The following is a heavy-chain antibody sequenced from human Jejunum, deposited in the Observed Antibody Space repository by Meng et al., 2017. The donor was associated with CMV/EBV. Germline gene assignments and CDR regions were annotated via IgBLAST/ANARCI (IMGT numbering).Heavy chain of an antibody. CDR2: ISCYNGDT. J-gene: IGHJ4*02. D-gene: IGHD6-19*01. CDR1: VYTFTHHG. Sequence: QLQLVQSGAEVKKPGASVRVSCNASVYTFTHHGISWIRQAPGQGLEWMGWISCYNGDTNYAQKLQGRVTMTTDTSTNTAYMDLRGLRSDDTAVYYCARDPSNTSGRYAYFDYWGQGTLVTVSS. V-gene: IGHV1-18*01. CDR3: ARDPSNTSGRYAYFDY.